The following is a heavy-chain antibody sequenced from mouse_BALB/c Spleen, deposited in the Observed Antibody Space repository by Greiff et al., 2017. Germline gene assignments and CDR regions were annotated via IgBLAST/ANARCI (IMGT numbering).Heavy chain of an antibody. J-gene: IGHJ4*01. V-gene: IGHV1-12*01. Sequence: QVQLQQPGAELVKPGASVKMSCKASGYTFTSYNMHWVKQTPGQGLEWIGAIYPGNGDTSYNQKFKGKATLTADKSSSTAYMQLSSLTSEDSAVYYCARPLPIYAMDYWGQGTSVTVSS. CDR2: IYPGNGDT. D-gene: IGHD6-5*01. CDR3: ARPLPIYAMDY. CDR1: GYTFTSYN.